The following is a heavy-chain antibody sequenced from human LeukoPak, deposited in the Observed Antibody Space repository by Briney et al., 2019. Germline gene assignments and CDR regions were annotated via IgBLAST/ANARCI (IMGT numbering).Heavy chain of an antibody. V-gene: IGHV1-46*01. CDR2: INPSGGST. D-gene: IGHD1-26*01. J-gene: IGHJ4*02. Sequence: ASVKVSCKASGYTFTSYYMHWVRQAPGQGLEWMGIINPSGGSTSYAQKFQGRVTMTGDTSTSTVYMELSSLRSDDTAVYYCARAVVGATRGIDYWGQGTLVTVSS. CDR3: ARAVVGATRGIDY. CDR1: GYTFTSYY.